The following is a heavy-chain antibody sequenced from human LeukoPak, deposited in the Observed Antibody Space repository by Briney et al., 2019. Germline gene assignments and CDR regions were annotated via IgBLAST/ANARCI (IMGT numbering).Heavy chain of an antibody. CDR3: AGSAYYYDSSGYYMVDY. V-gene: IGHV3-74*01. CDR1: GFSFRNYW. CDR2: IKNDGTTT. J-gene: IGHJ4*02. Sequence: GGSLRLSCAASGFSFRNYWMHWVRQPPGKGLVWVSRIKNDGTTTKYADSVKGRLTISRDNAKNTLYLQMSNLRAEDTAVYYCAGSAYYYDSSGYYMVDYWGQGTLVSVSS. D-gene: IGHD3-22*01.